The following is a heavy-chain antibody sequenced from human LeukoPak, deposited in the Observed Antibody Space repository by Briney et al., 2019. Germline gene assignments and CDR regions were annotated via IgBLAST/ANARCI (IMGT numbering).Heavy chain of an antibody. V-gene: IGHV1-18*01. D-gene: IGHD5-24*01. CDR2: ISAYNGNT. CDR3: ARDRDGYNTDY. CDR1: GYTFTSYG. J-gene: IGHJ4*02. Sequence: ASVKVSCKASGYTFTSYGISWVRQAPGQGLELMGWISAYNGNTNYAQKLQGRVTITTDTSTSTAYMELRSLRSDDTAVYYCARDRDGYNTDYWGQGTLVTVSS.